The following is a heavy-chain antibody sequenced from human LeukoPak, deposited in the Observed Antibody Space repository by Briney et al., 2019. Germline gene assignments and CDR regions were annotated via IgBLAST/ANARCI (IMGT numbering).Heavy chain of an antibody. Sequence: SETLSLTCTVSGGSISSYYWSWIRQPPGKGLELIGYIYYSGSTNYNPSLTSRVTISVDTSKDQFSLKLRPVSAADTAVYYCTRMGPPGVSFWSGYPTWFDPWGQGTLSPSPQ. V-gene: IGHV4-59*01. CDR3: TRMGPPGVSFWSGYPTWFDP. CDR1: GGSISSYY. D-gene: IGHD3-3*01. CDR2: IYYSGST. J-gene: IGHJ5*02.